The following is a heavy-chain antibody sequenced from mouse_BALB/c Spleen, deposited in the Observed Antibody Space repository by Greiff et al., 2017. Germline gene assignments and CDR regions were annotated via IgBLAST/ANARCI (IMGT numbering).Heavy chain of an antibody. J-gene: IGHJ3*01. CDR2: ISSGGSYT. CDR3: TREDYGSGAWFAY. CDR1: GFTFSSYT. V-gene: IGHV5-6-4*01. D-gene: IGHD1-1*01. Sequence: EVQRVESGGGLVKPGGSLKLSCAASGFTFSSYTMSWVRQTPEKRLEWVATISSGGSYTYYPDSVKGRFTISRDNAKNTLYLQMSSLKSEDTAMYYCTREDYGSGAWFAYWGQGTLVTVSA.